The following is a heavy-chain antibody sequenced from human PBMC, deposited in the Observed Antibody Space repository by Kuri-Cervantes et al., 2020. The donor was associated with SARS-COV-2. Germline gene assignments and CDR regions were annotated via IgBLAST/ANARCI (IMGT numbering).Heavy chain of an antibody. V-gene: IGHV3-33*08. CDR2: IWYDGSNK. J-gene: IGHJ5*02. CDR1: GFTFSSYG. CDR3: ARGGDIVVVPAAIEFSRRFDP. D-gene: IGHD2-2*01. Sequence: GESLKISCAASGFTFSSYGMHWVRQAPGKGLEWVAVIWYDGSNKYYADSVKGRFTISRDNSKNTLYLQMNSLRAEDTAVYYCARGGDIVVVPAAIEFSRRFDPWGQGTLVTVSS.